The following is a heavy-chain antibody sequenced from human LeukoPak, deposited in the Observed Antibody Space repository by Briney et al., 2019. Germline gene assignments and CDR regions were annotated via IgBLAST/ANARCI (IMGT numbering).Heavy chain of an antibody. D-gene: IGHD1-26*01. CDR3: AREGSGSYFNPSRDFDY. V-gene: IGHV1-46*01. J-gene: IGHJ4*02. CDR2: INPSDGST. Sequence: GASVKVSCKASGYTFTSYYMHWVRQAPGQGLEWMGIINPSDGSTSYAQKFQGRVTMTRDTSTSTVYMELSSLRSEDTAVYYCAREGSGSYFNPSRDFDYWGQGTLVTVSS. CDR1: GYTFTSYY.